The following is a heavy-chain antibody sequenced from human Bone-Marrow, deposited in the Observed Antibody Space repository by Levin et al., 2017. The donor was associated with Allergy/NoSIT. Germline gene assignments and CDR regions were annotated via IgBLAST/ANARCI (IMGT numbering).Heavy chain of an antibody. CDR3: ARAPYYGPARPYQSDY. Sequence: LSLTCSVSGGSISSSTYSWGWIRQPPGKGLEWIGNVYYTGSTHYNPSLKSRVTISADTSKNQLSLKLSSVTAADTAVYYCARAPYYGPARPYQSDYWGQGTLVTVSS. CDR2: VYYTGST. J-gene: IGHJ4*02. V-gene: IGHV4-39*01. CDR1: GGSISSSTYS. D-gene: IGHD3-10*01.